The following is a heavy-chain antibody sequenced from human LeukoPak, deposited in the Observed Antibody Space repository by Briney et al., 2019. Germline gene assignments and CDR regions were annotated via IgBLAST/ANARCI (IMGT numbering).Heavy chain of an antibody. CDR1: GYTFTSYY. J-gene: IGHJ4*02. D-gene: IGHD2-8*01. CDR3: ARRDIVRGFDY. V-gene: IGHV1-46*01. CDR2: INPSGGST. Sequence: GASVKVFCKASGYTFTSYYMHWVRQAPGQGLEWMGIINPSGGSTSYAQKFQSRVTMTRDMSTSTVYMELSSLRSEDTAVYYCARRDIVRGFDYWGQGTLVTVSS.